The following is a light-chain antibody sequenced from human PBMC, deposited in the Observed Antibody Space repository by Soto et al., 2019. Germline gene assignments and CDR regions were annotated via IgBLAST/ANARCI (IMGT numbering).Light chain of an antibody. CDR2: GAS. V-gene: IGKV3-15*01. CDR3: QQYDNWARWT. Sequence: EIVMTQSPATLSVSPGERVTLSCRATQRVSSNLAWYQQRLGQAPRLLIYGASTRATGTPARFSGSGSGTEFTLTIDSLQSEDFAVYYCQQYDNWARWTFGQGTKVEIK. CDR1: QRVSSN. J-gene: IGKJ1*01.